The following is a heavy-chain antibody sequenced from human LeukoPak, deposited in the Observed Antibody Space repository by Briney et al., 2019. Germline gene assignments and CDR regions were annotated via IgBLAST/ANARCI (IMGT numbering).Heavy chain of an antibody. CDR1: GFTFSSYW. J-gene: IGHJ4*02. CDR3: ARAQSREQQLPFDY. Sequence: GGSLRLSCAASGFTFSSYWMQWVRQAPGKGLVWVSRINSDGSSTTYADSVKGRFTISRDNAKNTLYLQMNSLRAEDTAVYYCARAQSREQQLPFDYWGQGTLVTVSS. CDR2: INSDGSST. D-gene: IGHD6-13*01. V-gene: IGHV3-74*01.